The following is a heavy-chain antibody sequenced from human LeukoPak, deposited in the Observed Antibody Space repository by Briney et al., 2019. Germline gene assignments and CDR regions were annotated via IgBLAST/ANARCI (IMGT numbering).Heavy chain of an antibody. V-gene: IGHV3-7*04. CDR2: IKDDGSEK. J-gene: IGHJ4*02. CDR3: ARARIDY. Sequence: GGPWSFSWVGLGFTFSVYWLTWAGKLQGKGLEWVANIKDDGSEKYSVDSVKGRFTISRDNAKNLLYLQMSSLRAEDTAVYYCARARIDYWGQGTLVTVSS. D-gene: IGHD1-14*01. CDR1: GFTFSVYW.